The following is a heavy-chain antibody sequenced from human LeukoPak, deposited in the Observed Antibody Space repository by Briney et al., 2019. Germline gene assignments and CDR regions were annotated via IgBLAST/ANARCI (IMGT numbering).Heavy chain of an antibody. CDR1: GGSISSYY. V-gene: IGHV4-59*01. D-gene: IGHD4-17*01. CDR3: ARDYGDSARGFWFDP. Sequence: PSETLSLTCTVSGGSISSYYWSWIRQPPGKGLEWIGYIYYSGSTNYNPSLKSRVTISVDTSKNQFSLKLSSVTAADTAVYYCARDYGDSARGFWFDPWGQGTLVTVSS. CDR2: IYYSGST. J-gene: IGHJ5*02.